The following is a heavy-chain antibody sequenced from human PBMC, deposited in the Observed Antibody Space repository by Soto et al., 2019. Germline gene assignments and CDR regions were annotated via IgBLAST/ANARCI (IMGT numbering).Heavy chain of an antibody. D-gene: IGHD2-15*01. Sequence: SETLSLTCAVYGGSFSGYYWSWIRQPPGKRLEWIGEINHSGSTNYNPSLKSRVTISVDTSKNQFSLKLSSVTAADTAVYYCARGAPYCSGGSCYRIKFDYWGQGTLVTVSS. J-gene: IGHJ4*02. CDR1: GGSFSGYY. CDR3: ARGAPYCSGGSCYRIKFDY. V-gene: IGHV4-34*01. CDR2: INHSGST.